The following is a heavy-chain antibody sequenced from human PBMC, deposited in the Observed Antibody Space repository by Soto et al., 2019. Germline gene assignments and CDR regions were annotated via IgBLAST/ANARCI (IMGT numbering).Heavy chain of an antibody. CDR1: GYTFTSYG. CDR3: ARDAITLFGVVIMDRRTDY. J-gene: IGHJ4*02. CDR2: ISAYNGNT. V-gene: IGHV1-18*01. D-gene: IGHD3-3*01. Sequence: QVQLVQSGAEVKKPGASVKVSCKASGYTFTSYGISWVRQAPGQGLEWMGWISAYNGNTNYAQKLQGRVTMTTDTSTSTAYMELRRLRSDDTAVYYCARDAITLFGVVIMDRRTDYWGQGTLVTVSS.